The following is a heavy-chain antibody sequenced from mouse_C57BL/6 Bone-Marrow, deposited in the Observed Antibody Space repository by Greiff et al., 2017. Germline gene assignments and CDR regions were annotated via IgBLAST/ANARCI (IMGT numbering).Heavy chain of an antibody. V-gene: IGHV1-19*01. CDR3: ARPTTVVSMDY. CDR2: INPYNGGT. Sequence: EVKLVESGPVLVKPGASVKMSCKASGYTFTDYYMNWVKQSHGKSLEWIGVINPYNGGTSYNQKFKGKATLTVDKSSSTAYMELNSLTSEDSAVYYCARPTTVVSMDYWGQGTSVTVSS. J-gene: IGHJ4*01. D-gene: IGHD1-1*01. CDR1: GYTFTDYY.